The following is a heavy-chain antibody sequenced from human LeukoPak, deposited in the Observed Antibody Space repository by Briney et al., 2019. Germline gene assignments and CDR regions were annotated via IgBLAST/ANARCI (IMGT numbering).Heavy chain of an antibody. CDR2: ISYDGSNK. J-gene: IGHJ6*03. D-gene: IGHD2-2*02. V-gene: IGHV3-30-3*01. Sequence: GGSLRLSCAASGFTFSSYAMHWVRQAPGKGLEWVAVISYDGSNKYYADSVKGRFTISRDNSKNTLYLQMNSLRAEDTAVYYCARDGQLLYGDYYYYYMDVWGKGTTVTVSS. CDR1: GFTFSSYA. CDR3: ARDGQLLYGDYYYYYMDV.